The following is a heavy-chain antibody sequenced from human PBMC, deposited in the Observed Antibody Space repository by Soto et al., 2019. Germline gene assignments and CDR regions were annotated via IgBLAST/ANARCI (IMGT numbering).Heavy chain of an antibody. CDR2: ISWNTFTT. CDR1: GFTFNDYA. Sequence: EVQLVESGGGLVQPGRSLRLSCEASGFTFNDYAMNWVRQVPGKGLEWVSGISWNTFTTGYADSVEGRFTISRDNAKNSLYLQMNSLRDEDTALYYCTEERQRWRFGEGSFDMGGQGTMVPVSS. V-gene: IGHV3-9*01. D-gene: IGHD3-16*01. CDR3: TEERQRWRFGEGSFDM. J-gene: IGHJ3*02.